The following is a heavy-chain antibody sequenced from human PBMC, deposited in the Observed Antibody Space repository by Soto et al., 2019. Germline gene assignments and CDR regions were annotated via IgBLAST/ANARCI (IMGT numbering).Heavy chain of an antibody. CDR2: ISNYNGKT. CDR1: GYTFPNYA. J-gene: IGHJ6*02. D-gene: IGHD3-9*01. Sequence: ASVKVSCKASGYTFPNYAITWVRQAPGQGLEWMGWISNYNGKTNYAQILQGRVTMTTDTSTRTAYMELTSLRSDDTATYYCARVQKYDILTGSSPSIDVWGQGTTVTVSS. CDR3: ARVQKYDILTGSSPSIDV. V-gene: IGHV1-18*01.